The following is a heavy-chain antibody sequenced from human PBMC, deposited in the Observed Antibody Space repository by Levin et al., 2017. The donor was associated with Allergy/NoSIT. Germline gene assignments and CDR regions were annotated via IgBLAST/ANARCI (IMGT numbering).Heavy chain of an antibody. D-gene: IGHD4-11*01. Sequence: GGSLRLSCAASGFTFSSYGMHWVRQAPGKGLEWVAVIWYDGSNKYYADSVKGRFTISRDNSKNTLYLQMNSLRAEDTAVYYCARVLGYSNPTALDAFDIWGQGTMVTVSS. CDR3: ARVLGYSNPTALDAFDI. V-gene: IGHV3-33*01. J-gene: IGHJ3*02. CDR2: IWYDGSNK. CDR1: GFTFSSYG.